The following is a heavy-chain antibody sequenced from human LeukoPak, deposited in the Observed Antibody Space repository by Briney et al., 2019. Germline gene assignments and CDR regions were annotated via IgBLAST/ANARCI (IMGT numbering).Heavy chain of an antibody. V-gene: IGHV4-34*01. CDR3: ARGTTVKFDY. Sequence: SETLSLTCAVYGGSFSGYYWSWIRQPPGKGLEWIGEINHSGSTNYNPSLKSRVIISVDTSKNQFSLKLSSVTAADTAVYYCARGTTVKFDYWGQGTLVTVSS. J-gene: IGHJ4*02. CDR1: GGSFSGYY. D-gene: IGHD4-11*01. CDR2: INHSGST.